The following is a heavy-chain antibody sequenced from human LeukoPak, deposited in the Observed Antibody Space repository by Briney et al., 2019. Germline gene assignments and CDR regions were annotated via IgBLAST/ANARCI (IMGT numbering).Heavy chain of an antibody. J-gene: IGHJ4*02. CDR3: ARVSGYSYGDFDY. V-gene: IGHV1-2*02. D-gene: IGHD5-18*01. CDR2: INPNSGDT. Sequence: ASVKVSCKASGYTFTGYYMHWVRQAPGQGLEWMGWINPNSGDTIYAQKFQGRVTMTRDTSISTAYMELSRLRSDDTAVYYCARVSGYSYGDFDYWGQGTLVTVSS. CDR1: GYTFTGYY.